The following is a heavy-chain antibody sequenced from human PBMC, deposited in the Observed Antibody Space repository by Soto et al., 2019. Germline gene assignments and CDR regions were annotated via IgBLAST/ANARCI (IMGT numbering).Heavy chain of an antibody. V-gene: IGHV4-59*01. CDR1: GGSISGSY. CDR3: ARSVAVPGAHIDY. CDR2: VYYTGST. J-gene: IGHJ4*02. D-gene: IGHD6-19*01. Sequence: PSETLSLTCSGSGGSISGSYWSWIRQSPGKGLEWLGYVYYTGSTNYSPSLRSRVSISVDTSKNEFSLRLSSVTAADTAVYFCARSVAVPGAHIDYWGQGTQVTSPQ.